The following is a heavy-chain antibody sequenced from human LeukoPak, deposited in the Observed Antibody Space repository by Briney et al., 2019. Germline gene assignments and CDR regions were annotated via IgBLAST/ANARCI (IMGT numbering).Heavy chain of an antibody. CDR1: GGSISSYY. CDR3: ARVGRNGGWHFDY. J-gene: IGHJ4*02. CDR2: IYYSGST. V-gene: IGHV4-59*12. Sequence: SETLSLTCTVSGGSISSYYWSWIRQPPGKGLEWIGYIYYSGSTNYNPSLKSRVTISVDTSKNQFSLKLSSVTAADTAVYYCARVGRNGGWHFDYWGQGTLVTVSS. D-gene: IGHD6-19*01.